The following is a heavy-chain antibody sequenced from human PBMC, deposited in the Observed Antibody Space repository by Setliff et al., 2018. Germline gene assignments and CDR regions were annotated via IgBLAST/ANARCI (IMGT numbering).Heavy chain of an antibody. J-gene: IGHJ2*01. Sequence: GGSLRLSCAASGFTFSGSAMHWVRQASGKGLEWVGRIRSKANGYATEYGASVKGRFTIARDDSKNTAYLQMNSLKTEYTAVYYCARVAGRGRYWYFDLWGRGTLVTVSS. CDR2: IRSKANGYAT. V-gene: IGHV3-73*01. CDR1: GFTFSGSA. CDR3: ARVAGRGRYWYFDL.